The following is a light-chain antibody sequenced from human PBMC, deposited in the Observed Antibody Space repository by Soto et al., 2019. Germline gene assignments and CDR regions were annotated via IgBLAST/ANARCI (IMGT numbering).Light chain of an antibody. Sequence: EMVVTQSPGTLSLSPGERATLSCRASQSVSSSYLAWYQQKPGQAPRLLIYGASSRATGIPDRFSGSGSGTDFNLTISRLEPEEFAVYYCQQYGSSPLTSGGGTKVEIK. CDR1: QSVSSSY. CDR2: GAS. V-gene: IGKV3-20*01. CDR3: QQYGSSPLT. J-gene: IGKJ4*01.